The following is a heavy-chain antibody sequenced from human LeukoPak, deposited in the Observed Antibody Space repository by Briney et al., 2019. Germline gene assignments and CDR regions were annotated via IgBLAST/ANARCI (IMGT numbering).Heavy chain of an antibody. CDR2: ISAYNGNT. Sequence: ASVKVSCKASGYTFTSYGISWVRQAPGQGLEWRGGISAYNGNTNYAQKLQGRVTMTTDTSTSTAYMELRRLRSDATAVYYCARDPGPGRGDVFDYWGQGTLVTVSS. D-gene: IGHD3-10*01. J-gene: IGHJ4*02. V-gene: IGHV1-18*01. CDR3: ARDPGPGRGDVFDY. CDR1: GYTFTSYG.